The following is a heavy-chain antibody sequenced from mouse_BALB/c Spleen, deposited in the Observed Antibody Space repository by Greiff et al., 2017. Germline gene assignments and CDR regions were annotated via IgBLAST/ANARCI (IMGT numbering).Heavy chain of an antibody. J-gene: IGHJ2*01. Sequence: EVQVVESGGGLVQPGGSRKLSCAASGFTFRSFGMHWVRQAPEKGLEWVAYISSGSSTIYYADTVKGRFTISSDNPKNTLFLQMTSLRSEDTAMYYCAREERRGGYFDFWGQGTTLTVSS. CDR3: AREERRGGYFDF. CDR1: GFTFRSFG. V-gene: IGHV5-17*02. D-gene: IGHD2-14*01. CDR2: ISSGSSTI.